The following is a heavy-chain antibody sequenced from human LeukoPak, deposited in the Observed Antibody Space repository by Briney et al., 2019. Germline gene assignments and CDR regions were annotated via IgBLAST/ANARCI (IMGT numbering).Heavy chain of an antibody. CDR2: IYYSGST. J-gene: IGHJ5*02. Sequence: SETLSLTCTVSGGSISSSSYYWGWIRQPPGKGLERIGSIYYSGSTYYNPSLRSRVTISVDTSKNQFSLKLSSVTAADTAVYYCARHRRNNWFDPWGQGTLVTVSS. CDR1: GGSISSSSYY. CDR3: ARHRRNNWFDP. V-gene: IGHV4-39*01.